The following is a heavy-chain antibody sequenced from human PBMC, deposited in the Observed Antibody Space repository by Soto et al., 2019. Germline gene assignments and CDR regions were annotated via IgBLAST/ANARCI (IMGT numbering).Heavy chain of an antibody. J-gene: IGHJ4*02. CDR3: AREGDYAPLDD. CDR1: GGSIDSSNFY. D-gene: IGHD2-2*01. CDR2: TYYRANT. Sequence: QLQLQESGPGLVKPSETLSLTCSVSGGSIDSSNFYWAWVRQPPGEGLEWIGSTYYRANTYYNSSLKSRVTISVGMPESRFALRLNSVAAADTAVYYCAREGDYAPLDDCGQGTLVTVSS. V-gene: IGHV4-39*02.